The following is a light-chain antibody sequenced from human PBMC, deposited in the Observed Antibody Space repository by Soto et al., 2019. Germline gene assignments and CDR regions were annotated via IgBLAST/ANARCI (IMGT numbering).Light chain of an antibody. V-gene: IGKV3-20*01. CDR1: QTVSSNY. CDR3: KQYNSYTWM. J-gene: IGKJ1*01. CDR2: GAS. Sequence: EIILTQSPDALSLSPEERATLSCRASQTVSSNYLAWCQQRPGQAPRLLIYGASTRAAGIPDRFSGSGSGTEFTLTISSLQSDDFATYYCKQYNSYTWMFGQGTKVDI.